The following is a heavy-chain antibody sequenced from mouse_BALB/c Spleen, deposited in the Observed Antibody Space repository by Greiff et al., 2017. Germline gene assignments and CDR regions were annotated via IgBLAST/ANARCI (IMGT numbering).Heavy chain of an antibody. CDR2: ISYSGST. CDR3: ARYRDYYGSYYFDD. V-gene: IGHV3-8*02. J-gene: IGHJ2*01. Sequence: EVQLQQSGPSLVKPSQTLSLTCSVTGDSITSGYWNWIRKFPGNKLEYMGYISYSGSTYYNPSLKSRISITRDTSKNQYYLQLNSVTTEDTATYYCARYRDYYGSYYFDDWGQGTTLTVSS. D-gene: IGHD1-1*01. CDR1: GDSITSGY.